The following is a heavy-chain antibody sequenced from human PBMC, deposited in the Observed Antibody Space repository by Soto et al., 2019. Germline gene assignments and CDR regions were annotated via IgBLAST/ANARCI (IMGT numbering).Heavy chain of an antibody. CDR3: AREGRDGYNSRFDY. Sequence: SVKVSCKXSGGTFSSYAISWVRQAPGQGLEWMGGIIPIFGTANYAQKFQGRVTITADKSTSTAYMELSSLRSEDTAVYYCAREGRDGYNSRFDYWGQGTLVTVSS. D-gene: IGHD5-12*01. CDR2: IIPIFGTA. V-gene: IGHV1-69*06. J-gene: IGHJ4*02. CDR1: GGTFSSYA.